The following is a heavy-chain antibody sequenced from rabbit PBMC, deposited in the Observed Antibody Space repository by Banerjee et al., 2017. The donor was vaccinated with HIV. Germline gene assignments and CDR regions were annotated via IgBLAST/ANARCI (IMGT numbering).Heavy chain of an antibody. J-gene: IGHJ4*01. CDR1: GFSLSSYYY. CDR3: ARGGFEANYFNL. D-gene: IGHD4-2*01. V-gene: IGHV1S40*01. CDR2: IVAGSSDTT. Sequence: QSVEESGGDLVKPGGTLTLTCTVSGFSLSSYYYISWVRQAPGKGLEWIACIVAGSSDTTYYASWAKGRFTISKTSSTTVTLQMTSLTVADTATYFSARGGFEANYFNLWGPGTLVTVS.